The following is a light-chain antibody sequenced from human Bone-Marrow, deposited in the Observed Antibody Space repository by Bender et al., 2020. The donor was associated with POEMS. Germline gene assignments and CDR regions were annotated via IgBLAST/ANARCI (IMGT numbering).Light chain of an antibody. V-gene: IGLV2-14*01. J-gene: IGLJ2*01. Sequence: QSALTQPASVSGSPGQSITISCTGTRSDVGGYNYVSWFQQHPGKAPKLMIYDVSNRPSGVSDRFSGSKSGTSASLAISGLRSDDEADYHCAAWDDSLSSLVFGGGTKLTVL. CDR2: DVS. CDR1: RSDVGGYNY. CDR3: AAWDDSLSSLV.